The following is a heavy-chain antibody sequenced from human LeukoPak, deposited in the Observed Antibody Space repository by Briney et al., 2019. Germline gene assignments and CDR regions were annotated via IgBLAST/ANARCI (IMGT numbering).Heavy chain of an antibody. CDR1: GFTFSSYD. CDR2: IGTAGDT. V-gene: IGHV3-13*04. Sequence: GGSLRPSCAASGFTFSSYDMHWVRQATGKGLEWVSTIGTAGDTYSSGSVKGRFTVSRENAKNALYLQMNSLRAGDTAVYYCARATVGLDYWGQGTLVTVSS. D-gene: IGHD2-15*01. CDR3: ARATVGLDY. J-gene: IGHJ4*02.